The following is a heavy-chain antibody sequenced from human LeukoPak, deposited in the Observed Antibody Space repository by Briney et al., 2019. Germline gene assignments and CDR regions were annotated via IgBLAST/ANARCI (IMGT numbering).Heavy chain of an antibody. V-gene: IGHV4-30-4*07. CDR2: IYHNGST. CDR3: ARAEYYYGSGSYDS. Sequence: SETLSLTCAVSGGSISSGGYSWSWIRQPPGKGLEWIGYIYHNGSTYYNPSLKSRVTISEDTSKNQFSLKLSSVTAADAAVYYCARAEYYYGSGSYDSWGQGTLVTVSS. J-gene: IGHJ4*02. D-gene: IGHD3-10*01. CDR1: GGSISSGGYS.